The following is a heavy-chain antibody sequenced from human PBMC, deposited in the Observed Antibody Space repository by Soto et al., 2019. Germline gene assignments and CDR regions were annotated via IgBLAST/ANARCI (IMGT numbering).Heavy chain of an antibody. J-gene: IGHJ4*02. CDR1: GYTFTSYG. CDR3: ASGSRGLFTNRDFDY. D-gene: IGHD3-10*01. CDR2: ISAYNGNT. Sequence: ASVKVSCKASGYTFTSYGISWVRQAPGQGLEWMGWISAYNGNTNYAQKLQGRVTMTTDTSTSTAYMELRSLRAEDTAVYFCASGSRGLFTNRDFDYWGQGTLVTVSS. V-gene: IGHV1-18*01.